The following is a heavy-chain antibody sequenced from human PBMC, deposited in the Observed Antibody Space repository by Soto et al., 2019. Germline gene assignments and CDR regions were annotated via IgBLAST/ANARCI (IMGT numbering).Heavy chain of an antibody. Sequence: ASVKVSCKASGYTFTSYDISWVRQATGQGLEWMGWMNPNSGNTGYAQKYQGRVTITRNTSISTAYMELSSLRSEDTAVYYCARATTCGGDCYFDAFDIWGQGTMVTVSS. D-gene: IGHD2-21*01. CDR2: MNPNSGNT. CDR1: GYTFTSYD. J-gene: IGHJ3*02. CDR3: ARATTCGGDCYFDAFDI. V-gene: IGHV1-8*01.